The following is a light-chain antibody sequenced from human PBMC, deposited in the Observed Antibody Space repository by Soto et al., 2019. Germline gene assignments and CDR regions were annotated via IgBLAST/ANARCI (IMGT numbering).Light chain of an antibody. Sequence: QSALTQPASVSGSPGQSITISCTGTSSDVGSYNLVSWYQQHPGKAPKLMIYEVSKRPSGVSNRFSGSKSGNTASLTISGRQAEDEADYYCCSYAGRHVVFGGGTKVTVL. V-gene: IGLV2-23*02. CDR1: SSDVGSYNL. CDR2: EVS. CDR3: CSYAGRHVV. J-gene: IGLJ2*01.